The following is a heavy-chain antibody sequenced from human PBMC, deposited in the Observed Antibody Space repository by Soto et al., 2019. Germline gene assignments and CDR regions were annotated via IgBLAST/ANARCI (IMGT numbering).Heavy chain of an antibody. CDR3: ACKAACGGDCYAFDS. J-gene: IGHJ4*02. CDR1: GGTFSSNT. CDR2: IIPIFGTA. D-gene: IGHD2-21*02. Sequence: QVQLVQSGAEVKKPGSSVKISCKASGGTFSSNTINWVRQAAGQGLEWMGGIIPIFGTANYAQKFQGRVTITADKSTNTEYMELSSLTSEDTAVYYCACKAACGGDCYAFDSWGQGTLVTVSS. V-gene: IGHV1-69*06.